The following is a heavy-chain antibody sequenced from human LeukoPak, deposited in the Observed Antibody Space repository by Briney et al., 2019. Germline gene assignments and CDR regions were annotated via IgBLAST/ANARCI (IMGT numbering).Heavy chain of an antibody. CDR2: ISSGSRTI. Sequence: GGSLRLSCAATGCTFGSYSMNWVRQAPGKGLEWISYISSGSRTIYYADSVEGRFTVSRDNAKNSLYLQMRSLRAEDTAVYYCARESITGHRDFDYWGQGTLVTVSS. J-gene: IGHJ4*02. CDR3: ARESITGHRDFDY. CDR1: GCTFGSYS. D-gene: IGHD1-20*01. V-gene: IGHV3-48*01.